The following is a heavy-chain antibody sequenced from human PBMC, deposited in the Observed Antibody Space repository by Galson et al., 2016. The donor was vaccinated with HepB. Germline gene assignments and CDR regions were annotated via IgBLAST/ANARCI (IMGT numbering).Heavy chain of an antibody. V-gene: IGHV3-48*02. CDR3: TSELGAGYTTWFDT. Sequence: SLRLSCAASGFTFSRNSMNWVRQAPGKGLEWVSYINSRSSSIYYADSVQGRFTISRDNAQNSLYLQMNSLRDDDTAVYYCTSELGAGYTTWFDTWGQGTLVTVSS. J-gene: IGHJ5*02. CDR1: GFTFSRNS. D-gene: IGHD1-1*01. CDR2: INSRSSSI.